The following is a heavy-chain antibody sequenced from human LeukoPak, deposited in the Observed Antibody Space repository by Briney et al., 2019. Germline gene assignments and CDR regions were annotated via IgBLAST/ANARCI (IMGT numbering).Heavy chain of an antibody. CDR1: GGSISSSSYY. CDR3: AGQGRPGFASGY. J-gene: IGHJ4*02. D-gene: IGHD3-10*01. V-gene: IGHV4-39*01. CDR2: IYYGGST. Sequence: SETLSPTCTVSGGSISSSSYYWGWIRQPPGKGLEWIGSIYYGGSTFYNPSLKSRVTISVDTSKNQFSLKLSSVTAADTAVYYCAGQGRPGFASGYWGQGTLVTVSS.